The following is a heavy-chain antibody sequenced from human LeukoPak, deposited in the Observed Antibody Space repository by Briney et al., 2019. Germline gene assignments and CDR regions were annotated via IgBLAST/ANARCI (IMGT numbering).Heavy chain of an antibody. V-gene: IGHV3-23*01. J-gene: IGHJ4*02. CDR1: GFTFSSYA. CDR2: ISDSGGST. CDR3: AKNSGSGNYQVDY. Sequence: QPGGSLRLSCAASGFTFSSYAMSWVRHAPGKGLEGLSSISDSGGSTYYADSVKGQFTISRDNSKNTLYLQMNSLRAEDTAIYYCAKNSGSGNYQVDYWGQGTLVTVS. D-gene: IGHD3-10*01.